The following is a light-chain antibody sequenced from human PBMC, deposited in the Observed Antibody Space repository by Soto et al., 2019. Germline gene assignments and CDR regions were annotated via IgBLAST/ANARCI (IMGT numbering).Light chain of an antibody. CDR3: AAWDDGLNGYV. CDR2: SDG. J-gene: IGLJ1*01. Sequence: QSVLTQPPSASGTPGQRVTISCSGSSSNVGSNAVDWYQHLPGTAPKLLIYSDGQRPSGVPDRFSGSKSGTSASLAISGLQSEDEADYYCAAWDDGLNGYVFGPGTKRTVL. CDR1: SSNVGSNA. V-gene: IGLV1-44*01.